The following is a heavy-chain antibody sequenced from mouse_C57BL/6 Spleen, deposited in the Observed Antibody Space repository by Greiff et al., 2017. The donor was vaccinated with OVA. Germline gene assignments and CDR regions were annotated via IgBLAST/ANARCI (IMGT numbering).Heavy chain of an antibody. V-gene: IGHV1-81*01. Sequence: QVQLQQSGAELARPGASVKLSCKASGYTFTSYGISWVKQRTGQGLEGIGQIYPGDGDTNYNGKFKGKATLTADKSSSTAYMQLSSLTSEDSAVYFCARLYYDYDGDAMDYWGQGTSVTVSS. CDR1: GYTFTSYG. CDR2: IYPGDGDT. D-gene: IGHD2-4*01. CDR3: ARLYYDYDGDAMDY. J-gene: IGHJ4*01.